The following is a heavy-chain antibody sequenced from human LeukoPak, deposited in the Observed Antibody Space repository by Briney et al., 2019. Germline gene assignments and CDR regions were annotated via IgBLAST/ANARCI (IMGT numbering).Heavy chain of an antibody. CDR2: ISSSSSYI. Sequence: PGGSLRLSCAASGFTFSSYSMNWVRQAPGKGLEWVSSISSSSSYIYYADSVKGRFTISRDNAKNSLYLQMNSLRAEDTALYYCVKDRKSRDLDSLDIWGQGTMVTVSS. V-gene: IGHV3-21*04. J-gene: IGHJ3*02. CDR1: GFTFSSYS. CDR3: VKDRKSRDLDSLDI. D-gene: IGHD5-24*01.